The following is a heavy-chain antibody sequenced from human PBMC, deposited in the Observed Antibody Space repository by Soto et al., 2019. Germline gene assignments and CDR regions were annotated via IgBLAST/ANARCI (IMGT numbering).Heavy chain of an antibody. V-gene: IGHV5-10-1*01. CDR1: GYSFTSYW. J-gene: IGHJ5*02. CDR3: ARQTLYDSSGYPHYNWFDP. D-gene: IGHD3-22*01. CDR2: IDPSDSYT. Sequence: PGESLKISCKGSGYSFTSYWISWVRQMPGKGREWMGRIDPSDSYTNYSPSFQGHVTISADKSISTAYLQWSSLKASDTAMYYCARQTLYDSSGYPHYNWFDPWGQGTLVTVSS.